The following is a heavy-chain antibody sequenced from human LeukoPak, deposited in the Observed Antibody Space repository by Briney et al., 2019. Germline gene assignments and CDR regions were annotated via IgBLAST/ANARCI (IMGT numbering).Heavy chain of an antibody. D-gene: IGHD3-22*01. CDR1: GGSISSGGYY. CDR2: IYHSGST. CDR3: ASSYYYDSSGPPRWAFDI. V-gene: IGHV4-30-2*01. Sequence: PSETLSLTCTVSGGSISSGGYYWSWIRQPPGKGLEWIGYIYHSGSTYYNPSLKSRVTISVDRSKNQFSLRLSSVTAADTAVYYCASSYYYDSSGPPRWAFDIWGQGTMVTVSS. J-gene: IGHJ3*02.